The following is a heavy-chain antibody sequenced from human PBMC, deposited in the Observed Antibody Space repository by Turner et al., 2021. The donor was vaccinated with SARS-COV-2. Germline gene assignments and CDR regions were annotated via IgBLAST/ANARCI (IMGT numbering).Heavy chain of an antibody. D-gene: IGHD1-26*01. CDR3: AQDLGGSYNY. CDR2: NSGSGGST. Sequence: EVQLLESGGGLVQPGGSLSLSCAASGFTFSSYAMSWVRQAPGKGLEWVSANSGSGGSTYYADSVKGRFTISRDNSKNTLYLQMNSLRAEDTAVYYCAQDLGGSYNYWGQGTLVTVSS. CDR1: GFTFSSYA. V-gene: IGHV3-23*01. J-gene: IGHJ4*02.